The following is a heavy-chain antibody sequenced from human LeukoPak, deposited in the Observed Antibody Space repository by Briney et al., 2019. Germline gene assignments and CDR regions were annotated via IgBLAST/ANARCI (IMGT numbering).Heavy chain of an antibody. J-gene: IGHJ5*02. D-gene: IGHD6-19*01. CDR3: AKEGGSGWKYNWFDP. CDR1: GLTFSSYA. CDR2: ISGSGGST. V-gene: IGHV3-23*01. Sequence: GGSLRLSCAASGLTFSSYAMSWVRQAPGKGLEWVSAISGSGGSTYYADSVKGRFTISRDNSKNTLYLQMNSLRAEDTAVYYCAKEGGSGWKYNWFDPWGQGTLVTVSS.